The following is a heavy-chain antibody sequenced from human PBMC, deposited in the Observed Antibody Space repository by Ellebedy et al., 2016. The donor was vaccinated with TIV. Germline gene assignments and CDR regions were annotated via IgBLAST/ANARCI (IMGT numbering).Heavy chain of an antibody. Sequence: PGGSLSLSCAASEFTVTTNYMNWVRQAPGKGLEWVSYISSSSSLMYYADSVTGRFTISRDNAKNSLYLQMNSLREEDTAVYYGAREEVGPFDYWGQGTLVTVSS. CDR2: ISSSSSLM. CDR3: AREEVGPFDY. CDR1: EFTVTTNY. D-gene: IGHD1-26*01. J-gene: IGHJ4*02. V-gene: IGHV3-48*02.